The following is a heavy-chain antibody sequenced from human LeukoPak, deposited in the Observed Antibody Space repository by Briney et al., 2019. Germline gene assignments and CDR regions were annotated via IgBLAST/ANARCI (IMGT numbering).Heavy chain of an antibody. V-gene: IGHV3-23*01. CDR1: GFTFSSYA. Sequence: GGSLRLSCAASGFTFSSYAMSWVRQAPGKGLEWVSAISGSGGSTYYADSVKGRFTISRDNSKNTLYLQMNSLRAEDTAVYYCAKDHDIVVVPAAIGYWGQGTLVTVSS. CDR2: ISGSGGST. J-gene: IGHJ4*02. CDR3: AKDHDIVVVPAAIGY. D-gene: IGHD2-2*01.